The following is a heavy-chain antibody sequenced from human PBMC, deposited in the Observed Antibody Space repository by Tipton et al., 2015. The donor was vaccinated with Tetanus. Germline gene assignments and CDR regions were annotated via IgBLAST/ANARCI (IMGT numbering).Heavy chain of an antibody. CDR2: ISYDGSNK. CDR3: ARVKDYGDYGYYYGMDV. J-gene: IGHJ6*02. Sequence: SLRLSCAASGFTFSSYAMHWVRQAPGKGLEWVAVISYDGSNKYYADSVKGRFTISRDNSKNTLYLQMNSLRAEDTAVYYCARVKDYGDYGYYYGMDVWGQGTTLTVSS. V-gene: IGHV3-30-3*01. D-gene: IGHD4-17*01. CDR1: GFTFSSYA.